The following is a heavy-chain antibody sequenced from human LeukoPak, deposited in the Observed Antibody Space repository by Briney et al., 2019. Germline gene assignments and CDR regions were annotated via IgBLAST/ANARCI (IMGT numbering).Heavy chain of an antibody. CDR2: ISAYNGNT. CDR1: GYTFTSYG. D-gene: IGHD6-13*01. V-gene: IGHV1-18*01. Sequence: GASVKVSCKASGYTFTSYGISWVRQAPGQGLEWMGWISAYNGNTNYAQKLQGRVTMTIDTSTSTAYMELRSLRSDDTAVYYCARQGLGSSWYYFDYWGQGTLVTVSS. J-gene: IGHJ4*02. CDR3: ARQGLGSSWYYFDY.